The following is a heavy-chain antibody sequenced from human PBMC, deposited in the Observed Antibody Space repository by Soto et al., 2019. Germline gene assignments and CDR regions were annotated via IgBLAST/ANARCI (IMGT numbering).Heavy chain of an antibody. CDR3: AKERAYSCISVMVFDP. J-gene: IGHJ5*02. Sequence: QVQLVQSGAEVKKPGSSVKVSCKASGGTFSSYAISWVRQAPGQGLEWMGGIIPIFGTENYAQKFQGRVTITADESTSLTDMDLISLRSEDTAFYYCAKERAYSCISVMVFDPWGQGTMVTVSS. CDR2: IIPIFGTE. V-gene: IGHV1-69*01. D-gene: IGHD6-13*01. CDR1: GGTFSSYA.